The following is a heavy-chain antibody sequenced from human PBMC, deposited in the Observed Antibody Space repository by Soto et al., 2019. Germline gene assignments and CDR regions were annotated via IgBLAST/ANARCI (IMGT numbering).Heavy chain of an antibody. CDR3: ARGGAMSAALSFGMDV. V-gene: IGHV3-33*01. CDR2: ISHDGNFE. D-gene: IGHD3-16*01. Sequence: QLMESGGNVVQPGRSLRLSCAASGFTFTTYAMHWVRQAPGTGLEWLAIISHDGNFEYYADSVKGRFTISRDDSKNTIYLQMNSLRGDDSGVYFCARGGAMSAALSFGMDVWGQGTTVSVSS. CDR1: GFTFTTYA. J-gene: IGHJ6*02.